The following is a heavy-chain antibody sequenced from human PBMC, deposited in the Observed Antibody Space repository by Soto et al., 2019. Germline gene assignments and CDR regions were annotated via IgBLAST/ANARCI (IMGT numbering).Heavy chain of an antibody. V-gene: IGHV4-31*03. CDR3: ARDRGSDGMDV. CDR1: GDSVSGGYY. J-gene: IGHJ6*02. CDR2: VSPIGTP. Sequence: QVQLQESGPGLVKPSQTLSLTCTVSGDSVSGGYYWSWVRQRPRKGLEWIGYVSPIGTPYYSPSLSSRVSISIDTSKNQLSLEVRSVTAADTAVYYCARDRGSDGMDVWGQGTTVTVSS.